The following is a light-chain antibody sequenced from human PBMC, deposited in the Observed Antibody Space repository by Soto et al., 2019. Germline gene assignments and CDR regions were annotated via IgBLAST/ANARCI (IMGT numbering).Light chain of an antibody. CDR2: YDS. CDR1: NIGSKR. CDR3: QVWDITTDHYV. Sequence: SYELTQRPSVSVAPEKTARITCGGNNIGSKRVHWYRQKPGQAPVLVIYYDSDRPSGIPERFSGSNSGNTATLTISRVEAGDEADYYCQVWDITTDHYVFGTGTKVTVL. J-gene: IGLJ1*01. V-gene: IGLV3-21*04.